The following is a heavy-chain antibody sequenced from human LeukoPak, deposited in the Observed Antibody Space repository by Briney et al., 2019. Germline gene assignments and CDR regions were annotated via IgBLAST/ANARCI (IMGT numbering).Heavy chain of an antibody. D-gene: IGHD5-24*01. J-gene: IGHJ4*02. CDR1: GYTFTSYD. CDR3: ARGLRNGYILDY. Sequence: ASVKVSCKTSGYTFTSYDINWVRQASGQGLEWMGWLNPNSGNTGFSEKFQGRVTMTRDNSIGTAYMELGSLRFDDAAVYYCARGLRNGYILDYWGPGTLVTVSS. CDR2: LNPNSGNT. V-gene: IGHV1-8*01.